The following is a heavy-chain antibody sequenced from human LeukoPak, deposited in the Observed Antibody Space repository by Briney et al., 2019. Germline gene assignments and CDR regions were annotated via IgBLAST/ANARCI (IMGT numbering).Heavy chain of an antibody. CDR1: GFTFSSYG. CDR3: AKDRARFGELFLDY. CDR2: ISYDGSNK. J-gene: IGHJ4*02. D-gene: IGHD3-10*01. V-gene: IGHV3-30*18. Sequence: GRSLRLSCAASGFTFSSYGMHWVRQAPGKGLESVAVISYDGSNKYYADSVKGRFTISRDNSKNTLYLQMNSLRAEDTAVYYCAKDRARFGELFLDYWGEGTLVTVSS.